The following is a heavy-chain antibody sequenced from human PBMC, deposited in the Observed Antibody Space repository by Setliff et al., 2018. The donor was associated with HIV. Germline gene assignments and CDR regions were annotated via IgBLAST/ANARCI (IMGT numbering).Heavy chain of an antibody. Sequence: EASVKVSCKASGGTFSNYFISWIRQAPGQGLEWMGKIMPMLGTANYAQKFQGRVTITADESTSTVYMELRSLTSKDTAMYYCARDAGYIGSSWDRWGQGTLVTVSS. D-gene: IGHD5-12*01. CDR2: IMPMLGTA. V-gene: IGHV1-69*11. CDR3: ARDAGYIGSSWDR. CDR1: GGTFSNYF. J-gene: IGHJ4*02.